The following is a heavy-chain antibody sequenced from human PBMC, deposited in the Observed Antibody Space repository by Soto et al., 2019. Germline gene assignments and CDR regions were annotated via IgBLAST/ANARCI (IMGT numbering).Heavy chain of an antibody. CDR3: TTDSTVTPPYYYYYYYMDV. J-gene: IGHJ6*03. D-gene: IGHD4-4*01. CDR2: IKSKTDGGTT. CDR1: GFTFSNAW. Sequence: GGSLRLSCAASGFTFSNAWMSWVRQAPGKGLEWVGRIKSKTDGGTTDYAAPVKGRFTISRDDSKNTLYLQMNSLKTEDTAVYYCTTDSTVTPPYYYYYYYMDVWGKGTTVTVSS. V-gene: IGHV3-15*01.